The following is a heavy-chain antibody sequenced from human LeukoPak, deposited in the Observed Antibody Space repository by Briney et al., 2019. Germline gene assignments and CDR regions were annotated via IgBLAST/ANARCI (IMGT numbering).Heavy chain of an antibody. CDR2: ISSSSSYI. V-gene: IGHV3-21*01. CDR1: GFTFSSYS. Sequence: GGSLRLSCAASGFTFSSYSMNWVRQAPGKGLEWVSSISSSSSYIYYADSVKGRFTISRGNAKNSLYLQMNSLRAEDTAVYYCAREASSVDYDRSGYFPTFLFDYWGQGTLVTVSS. D-gene: IGHD3-22*01. J-gene: IGHJ4*02. CDR3: AREASSVDYDRSGYFPTFLFDY.